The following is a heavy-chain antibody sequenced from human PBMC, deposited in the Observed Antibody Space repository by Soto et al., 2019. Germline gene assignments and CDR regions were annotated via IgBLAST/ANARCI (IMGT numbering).Heavy chain of an antibody. CDR1: GHTLTELS. V-gene: IGHV1-2*02. D-gene: IGHD3-22*01. J-gene: IGHJ4*02. CDR2: VHPDSGGT. CDR3: ARGAQGFFPVSGIYFYFDH. Sequence: ASVKVSCKISGHTLTELSIHWVRQSPGQGLQWVGWVHPDSGGTNVAQAFQDRVTMTADTSITTAYMDLARLRPDDTAIFYCARGAQGFFPVSGIYFYFDHWGQGTPVTVSS.